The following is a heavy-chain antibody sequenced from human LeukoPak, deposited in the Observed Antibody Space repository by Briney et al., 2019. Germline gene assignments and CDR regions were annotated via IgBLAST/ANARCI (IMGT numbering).Heavy chain of an antibody. CDR2: IYYSGST. J-gene: IGHJ4*02. V-gene: IGHV4-59*12. Sequence: SETLSLTCTVSGGSISSYYWSWIRQPPGKGLEWIGYIYYSGSTNYNPSLKSRVTISVDTSKNQFSLKLSSVTAADTAVYYCAGDRGSSSSKGYWGQGTLVTVSS. CDR1: GGSISSYY. D-gene: IGHD6-6*01. CDR3: AGDRGSSSSKGY.